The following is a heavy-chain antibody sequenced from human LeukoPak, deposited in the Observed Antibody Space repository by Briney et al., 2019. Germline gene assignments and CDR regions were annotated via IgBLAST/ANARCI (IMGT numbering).Heavy chain of an antibody. CDR2: INHSGST. Sequence: SETLSLTCAVYGGSFSGFYWTWIRQPPGKGLEWIGEINHSGSTNYNPPLKSRVTISVDTSKNQFSLKLSSVTAADTAVYYCARELYDFWSGSPSNFDYWGQGTLVTVSS. J-gene: IGHJ4*02. CDR3: ARELYDFWSGSPSNFDY. CDR1: GGSFSGFY. V-gene: IGHV4-34*01. D-gene: IGHD3-3*01.